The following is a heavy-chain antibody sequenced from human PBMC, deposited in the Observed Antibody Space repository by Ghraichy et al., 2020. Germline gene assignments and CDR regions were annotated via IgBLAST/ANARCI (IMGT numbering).Heavy chain of an antibody. V-gene: IGHV3-21*01. D-gene: IGHD3-22*01. CDR3: ARVNNGGYGALDH. J-gene: IGHJ4*02. CDR2: ISTSSYDI. Sequence: LSLTCAASGFPFTTYNMNWVRQAPGKGLEWVSSISTSSYDIYYADSVKGRFTTSRDNAKNSLFLQLNSLRAEDTAVYYCARVNNGGYGALDHWGQGTLVTVSS. CDR1: GFPFTTYN.